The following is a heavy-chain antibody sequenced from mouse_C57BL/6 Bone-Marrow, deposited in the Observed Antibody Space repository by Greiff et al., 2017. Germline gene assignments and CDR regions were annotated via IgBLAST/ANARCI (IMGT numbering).Heavy chain of an antibody. D-gene: IGHD2-4*01. V-gene: IGHV5-2*01. CDR1: EYEFPSHD. CDR2: INSDGGST. Sequence: EVKLMESGGGLVQPGESLKLSCESNEYEFPSHDMSWFRKTPEKRLELVAAINSDGGSTYYPDTMERRFIISRDNTKKTLYLQMSSLRSEDQALYYCARHKGYDYDWFAYWGQGTLVTVSA. CDR3: ARHKGYDYDWFAY. J-gene: IGHJ3*01.